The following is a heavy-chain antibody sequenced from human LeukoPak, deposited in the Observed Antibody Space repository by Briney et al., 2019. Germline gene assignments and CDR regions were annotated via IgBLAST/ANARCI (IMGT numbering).Heavy chain of an antibody. J-gene: IGHJ4*02. Sequence: GGSLRLSCAASEFTFSSYNMNWVRQAPGKGLEWVSYISSSSSYIYYADSVKGRFTISRDNAKNSLYLQMNRLRAEDTAVYYCARDIDNGDYVVYWGQGTLVTVSS. CDR1: EFTFSSYN. D-gene: IGHD4-17*01. CDR2: ISSSSSYI. CDR3: ARDIDNGDYVVY. V-gene: IGHV3-21*01.